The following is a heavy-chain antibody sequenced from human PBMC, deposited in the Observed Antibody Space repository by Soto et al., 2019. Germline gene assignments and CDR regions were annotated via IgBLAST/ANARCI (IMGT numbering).Heavy chain of an antibody. Sequence: EVQLVESGGGLVQPGGSLRLSCVASGFSISNYWMHWVRQAPGKGLVWVSRINSDGSNTNYADSVKGRFTISRDNAKNTLYLQMNSLRAEDTAVYYCICYGRFDPWGQGTLVTVSS. J-gene: IGHJ5*02. V-gene: IGHV3-74*01. CDR2: INSDGSNT. CDR1: GFSISNYW. CDR3: ICYGRFDP. D-gene: IGHD2-15*01.